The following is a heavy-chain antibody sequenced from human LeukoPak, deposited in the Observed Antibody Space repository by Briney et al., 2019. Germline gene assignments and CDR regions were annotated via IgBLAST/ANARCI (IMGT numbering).Heavy chain of an antibody. J-gene: IGHJ3*02. CDR2: ISGSGGST. D-gene: IGHD1-7*01. CDR3: AKRYNLNYLRDDAFDI. V-gene: IGHV3-23*01. Sequence: GGSLRLSCAASGFTFSSYAMSWVRQAPGKGLEWVSAISGSGGSTYYADSVKGRFTISRDNSKNTLYLQMNSLRAEDTAVYYCAKRYNLNYLRDDAFDIWGQGTMVTVSS. CDR1: GFTFSSYA.